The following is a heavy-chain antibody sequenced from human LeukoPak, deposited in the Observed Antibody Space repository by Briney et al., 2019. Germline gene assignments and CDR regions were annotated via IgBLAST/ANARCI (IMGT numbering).Heavy chain of an antibody. J-gene: IGHJ4*02. CDR2: IYHSGST. D-gene: IGHD3-10*01. CDR3: AYGSGSYSLFDS. V-gene: IGHV4-38-2*02. CDR1: GYSISSGYY. Sequence: SETLSLTCTVSGYSISSGYYWGWIRQPPGKGLEWIGSIYHSGSTYYNPSLKSRVTISVDTSKNQFSLKVNSVTAADTAVYYCAYGSGSYSLFDSWGQGTLVTVSS.